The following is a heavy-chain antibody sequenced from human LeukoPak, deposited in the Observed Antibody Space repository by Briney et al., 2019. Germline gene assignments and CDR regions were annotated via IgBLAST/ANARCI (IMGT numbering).Heavy chain of an antibody. CDR3: ARDRDCSGGSCYPD. Sequence: PGGSLRLSCAASGFTFSSYSMSWVRQAPGKGLEWVSSISSSSSYIYYADSVKGRFTISRDNAKNSLYLQMNSLRAEDTAVYYCARDRDCSGGSCYPDWGQGTLVTVSS. J-gene: IGHJ4*02. CDR1: GFTFSSYS. V-gene: IGHV3-21*01. CDR2: ISSSSSYI. D-gene: IGHD2-15*01.